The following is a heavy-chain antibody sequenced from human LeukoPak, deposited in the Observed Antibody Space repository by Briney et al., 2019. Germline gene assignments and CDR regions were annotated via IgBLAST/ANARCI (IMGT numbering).Heavy chain of an antibody. CDR2: IYTSGST. Sequence: SETLSLTCTGSGGSISSYYWSWIRQPAGKGLEWIGRIYTSGSTNYNPSLKSRVTMSVDTSKNQFSLKLSSVTAADTAVYYCARGSGYCSGGSCYSAFDIWGQGTMVTVSS. CDR3: ARGSGYCSGGSCYSAFDI. CDR1: GGSISSYY. D-gene: IGHD2-15*01. J-gene: IGHJ3*02. V-gene: IGHV4-4*07.